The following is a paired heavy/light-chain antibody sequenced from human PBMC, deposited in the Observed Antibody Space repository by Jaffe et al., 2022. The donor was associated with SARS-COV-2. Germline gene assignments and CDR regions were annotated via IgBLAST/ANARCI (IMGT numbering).Light chain of an antibody. CDR1: QDISSL. CDR2: KAS. CDR3: QQYKSYPWP. Sequence: DIQMTQSPSTLSASVGDRVTITCRASQDISSLLAWYQQKPGKAPKLLIYKASSLESGVPSRFSGGGSGTEFTLTISSLQPDDSATYYCQQYKSYPWPFGQGTKVEIK. J-gene: IGKJ1*01. V-gene: IGKV1-5*03.
Heavy chain of an antibody. Sequence: QVQLVQSGAEVKKPGASVKVSCKASGYTFSSYFVHWVRQAPGQGLEWMGIINPKDRTTYYTQKFQGRITVTGDTSTDTVYLELSRLTSDDTAVYYCARVSCSGGTCHSVGDYWGQGTLVTVSS. V-gene: IGHV1-46*01. D-gene: IGHD2-15*01. J-gene: IGHJ4*02. CDR3: ARVSCSGGTCHSVGDY. CDR1: GYTFSSYF. CDR2: INPKDRTT.